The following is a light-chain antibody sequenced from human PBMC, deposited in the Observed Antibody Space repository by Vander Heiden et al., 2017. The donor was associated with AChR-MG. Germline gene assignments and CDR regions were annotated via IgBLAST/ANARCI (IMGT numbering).Light chain of an antibody. CDR3: VLYMGSGISV. CDR1: SGSVPTSYY. J-gene: IGLJ3*02. CDR2: STN. V-gene: IGLV8-61*01. Sequence: QTVVSQEPSFSVSPGGTVTLTCGLSSGSVPTSYYPSGYQQTPGEAPRTLIYSTNTRSSGVPDRFSGSILGNKAALTITGAQADDESDYYCVLYMGSGISVFGGGTKLTVL.